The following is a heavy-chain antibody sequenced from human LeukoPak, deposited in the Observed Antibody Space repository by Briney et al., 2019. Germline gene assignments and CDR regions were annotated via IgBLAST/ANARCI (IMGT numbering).Heavy chain of an antibody. J-gene: IGHJ4*02. V-gene: IGHV3-30*04. Sequence: GTSLRLSCAASGFSLSTYAMHWVPQAPGKGLEWVAVNSKDGSKKYYAESVKGRFTISRDTSKNTLYLQMNSLRPEDTAVYYCARDPGYAYNHFDYWGQGTLVTVSS. CDR3: ARDPGYAYNHFDY. CDR2: NSKDGSKK. CDR1: GFSLSTYA. D-gene: IGHD5-18*01.